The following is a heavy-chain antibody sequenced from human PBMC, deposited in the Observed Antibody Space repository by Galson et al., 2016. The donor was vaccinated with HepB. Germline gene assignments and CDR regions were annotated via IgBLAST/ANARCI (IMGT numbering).Heavy chain of an antibody. CDR2: IHTAGDT. V-gene: IGHV3-13*04. CDR3: ARGDDYYSGMDV. J-gene: IGHJ6*02. Sequence: SLRLSCAASGFTFSKYDMHWVRQVRGKGLEWVSTIHTAGDTYYRGSVKGRFTISRENAKKFLYLQMNSLRAGDTAVYYCARGDDYYSGMDVWGQGTTVTVSS. CDR1: GFTFSKYD.